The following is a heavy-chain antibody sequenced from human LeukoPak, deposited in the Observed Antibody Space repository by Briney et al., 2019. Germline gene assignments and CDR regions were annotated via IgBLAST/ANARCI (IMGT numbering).Heavy chain of an antibody. V-gene: IGHV4-34*01. CDR3: AKVRRGHYYYYMDV. J-gene: IGHJ6*03. Sequence: SETLSLTCAVYGGSFSGYYWSWIRQPPGKGLEWFGEINHSGSTNYNPSLKSRGTISVDTSKNQFSLKLSSVTAADTAVYYCAKVRRGHYYYYMDVGGKGTTVSVSS. CDR1: GGSFSGYY. D-gene: IGHD2-15*01. CDR2: INHSGST.